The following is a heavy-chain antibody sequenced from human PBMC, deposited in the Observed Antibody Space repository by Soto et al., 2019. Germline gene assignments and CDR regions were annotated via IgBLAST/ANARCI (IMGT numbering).Heavy chain of an antibody. J-gene: IGHJ6*02. V-gene: IGHV4-59*01. D-gene: IGHD2-8*01. Sequence: SETLSLTCTVSGGSIGGDSWCWIRQSPGKGLDFIGYIYHSGSTNYDPSLKSRVTISMDTSKNQFSLRLSSVTAADTAVYYCARAGIVQVSNDMDVWGQGTTVTVSS. CDR1: GGSIGGDS. CDR3: ARAGIVQVSNDMDV. CDR2: IYHSGST.